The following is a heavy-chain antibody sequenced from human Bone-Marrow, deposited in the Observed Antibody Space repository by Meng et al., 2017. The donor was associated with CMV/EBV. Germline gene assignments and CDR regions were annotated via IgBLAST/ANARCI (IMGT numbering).Heavy chain of an antibody. J-gene: IGHJ4*02. CDR3: AWLGVTGYLDD. Sequence: SETLSLTCTVSGGSISSSSYYWGWIRQPPGKGLEWIGSIYYSGSTYYNPSLKSRVTISVDTSKNQFALKLSSVTAADTGVYYCAWLGVTGYLDDWGQGTLVTVSS. CDR2: IYYSGST. D-gene: IGHD1-26*01. CDR1: GGSISSSSYY. V-gene: IGHV4-39*01.